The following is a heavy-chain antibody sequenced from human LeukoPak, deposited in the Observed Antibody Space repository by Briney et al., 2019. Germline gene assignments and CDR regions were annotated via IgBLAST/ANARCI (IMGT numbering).Heavy chain of an antibody. CDR2: IYYSGST. J-gene: IGHJ4*02. D-gene: IGHD6-13*01. CDR1: GGSINSYY. V-gene: IGHV4-59*01. CDR3: ARVGRGGRVSSSWSIDY. Sequence: SETLSLTCTVSGGSINSYYWSWIRQPPGKGLEWIGYIYYSGSTNYNPSLKSRVTISVDTSKNQFSLKLSSVTAADTAVYYCARVGRGGRVSSSWSIDYWGQGTLVTVSS.